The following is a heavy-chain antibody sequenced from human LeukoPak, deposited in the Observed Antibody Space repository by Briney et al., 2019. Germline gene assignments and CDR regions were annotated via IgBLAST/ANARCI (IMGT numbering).Heavy chain of an antibody. Sequence: RPSGTLSLTCAVTGNSISSGYYWGWIRQPPGKGLEWIGSIYHSGSTYYNPSLKSRVTISVDTSKNRFSLKLSSVTAADTAVYYCAGQHDSNGYYFYWGQGTLVTVSS. J-gene: IGHJ4*02. CDR2: IYHSGST. CDR3: AGQHDSNGYYFY. V-gene: IGHV4-38-2*01. D-gene: IGHD3-22*01. CDR1: GNSISSGYY.